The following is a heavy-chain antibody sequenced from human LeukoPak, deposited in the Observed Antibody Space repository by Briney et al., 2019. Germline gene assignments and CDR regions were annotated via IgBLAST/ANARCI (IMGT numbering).Heavy chain of an antibody. J-gene: IGHJ4*02. CDR1: GFTFSSYS. V-gene: IGHV3-23*01. CDR2: ISGSGGST. Sequence: GGSLRLSCAASGFTFSSYSMSWVRQAPGKGLEWVSAISGSGGSTYYADSVKGRFTISRDNSKNTLYLQMNSLRAEDTAVYYCAKPGTYYYDSSGDPNWGQGSLVTVSS. CDR3: AKPGTYYYDSSGDPN. D-gene: IGHD3-22*01.